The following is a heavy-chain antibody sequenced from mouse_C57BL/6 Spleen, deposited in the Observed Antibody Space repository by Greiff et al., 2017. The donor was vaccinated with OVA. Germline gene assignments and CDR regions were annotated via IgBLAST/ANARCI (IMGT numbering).Heavy chain of an antibody. D-gene: IGHD1-1*01. V-gene: IGHV1-64*01. Sequence: QVQLQQPGAELVKPGASVKLSCKASGYTFTSYWMHWVKPRPGQGLEWIGMIHPNSGSTNYNEKFKSKATLTVDKSSSTAYMQLSSLTSEDSAVYYGARGDDYGSSYSFAYWGKGTLVTVSA. CDR1: GYTFTSYW. CDR3: ARGDDYGSSYSFAY. J-gene: IGHJ3*01. CDR2: IHPNSGST.